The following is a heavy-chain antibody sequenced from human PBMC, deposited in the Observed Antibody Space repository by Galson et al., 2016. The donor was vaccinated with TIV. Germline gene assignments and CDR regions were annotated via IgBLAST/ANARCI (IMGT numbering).Heavy chain of an antibody. D-gene: IGHD2-2*01. V-gene: IGHV1-8*01. CDR3: AQLVRKCGMTRCYGDHVDY. Sequence: SVKVSCKASGHTFTSYDMSWVRQAPGQGLEWMGWMNPNSGNTGYTQKFQGRVTMTRDTSVSTAYMELTNLRSEDTAVYFCAQLVRKCGMTRCYGDHVDYWGQGTLVTVSS. CDR1: GHTFTSYD. J-gene: IGHJ4*02. CDR2: MNPNSGNT.